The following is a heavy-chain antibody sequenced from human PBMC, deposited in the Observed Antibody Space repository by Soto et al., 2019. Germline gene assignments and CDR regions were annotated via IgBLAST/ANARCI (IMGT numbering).Heavy chain of an antibody. V-gene: IGHV1-3*01. Sequence: ASVKVSCKASGYTFTSYAMHWVRQAPGQRLEWMGWINAGNGNTKYSQKFQGRVTITRDTSASTAYMELSSLRSEDTAVYYCARGHLPWDYHSYGMDVWGQGTTVTVSS. J-gene: IGHJ6*02. CDR2: INAGNGNT. CDR3: ARGHLPWDYHSYGMDV. CDR1: GYTFTSYA. D-gene: IGHD7-27*01.